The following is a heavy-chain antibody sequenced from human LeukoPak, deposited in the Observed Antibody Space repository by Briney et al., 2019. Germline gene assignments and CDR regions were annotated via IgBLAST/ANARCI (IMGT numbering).Heavy chain of an antibody. CDR2: ISGSGGST. CDR3: AKDLAVAPYAFDI. Sequence: PGGSLRLSCAASGFTFSSYSMSWVRQAPGKGLEWVSAISGSGGSTYYADSVKGRFAISRDNSKNTLYLQMNSLRAEDTAVYYCAKDLAVAPYAFDIWGQGTMVTVSS. D-gene: IGHD6-19*01. J-gene: IGHJ3*02. CDR1: GFTFSSYS. V-gene: IGHV3-23*01.